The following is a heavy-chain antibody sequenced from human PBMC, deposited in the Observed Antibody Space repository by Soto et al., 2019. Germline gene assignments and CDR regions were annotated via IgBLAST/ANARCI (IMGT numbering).Heavy chain of an antibody. D-gene: IGHD3-16*01. J-gene: IGHJ6*02. CDR1: GFTFSSYG. Sequence: GSLRLSCAASGFTFSSYGMHWVRQAPGKGLEWVAITSFDGSNKYYADSVKGRFTISRDNSKNTLYLQMNSLRAEDTAVYYCAKNLYDYVYYYYGMDVWGQGTTVTVSS. CDR3: AKNLYDYVYYYYGMDV. CDR2: TSFDGSNK. V-gene: IGHV3-30*18.